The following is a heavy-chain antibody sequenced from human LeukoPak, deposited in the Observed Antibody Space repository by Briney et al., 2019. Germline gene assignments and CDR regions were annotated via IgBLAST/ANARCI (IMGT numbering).Heavy chain of an antibody. CDR2: ISGSGGNT. D-gene: IGHD2-8*02. CDR1: GFTFYNYA. Sequence: GGSLRLSCAASGFTFYNYAMSWVRQAPGKGLEWVSTISGSGGNTYYADSVKGRFTISRDNSENTLYLQMNSLRAEDTAVYYCAKPLGYCTGGVCYSNYFDPWGQRTLVTVSS. V-gene: IGHV3-23*01. J-gene: IGHJ5*02. CDR3: AKPLGYCTGGVCYSNYFDP.